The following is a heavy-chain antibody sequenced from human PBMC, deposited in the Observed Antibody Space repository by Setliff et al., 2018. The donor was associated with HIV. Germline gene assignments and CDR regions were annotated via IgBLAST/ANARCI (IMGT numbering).Heavy chain of an antibody. CDR3: ARGYCGGGICYSPNWLDP. Sequence: ASVKVSCKTSGYTFTQSHDLHWVRQVPGQGPEWMGWINLVTTKTAYLQKFQGRVIITRDASATTAYMEIKSLTSDDTAVYYCARGYCGGGICYSPNWLDPWGQGTLVTVSS. J-gene: IGHJ5*02. CDR1: GYTFTQSHD. V-gene: IGHV1-3*01. D-gene: IGHD2-15*01. CDR2: INLVTTKT.